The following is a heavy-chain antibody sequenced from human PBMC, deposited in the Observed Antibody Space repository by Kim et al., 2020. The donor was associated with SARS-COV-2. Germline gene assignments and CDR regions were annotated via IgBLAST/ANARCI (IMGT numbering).Heavy chain of an antibody. CDR3: AKSFSYYDSSGYYLESGDDY. V-gene: IGHV3-23*01. J-gene: IGHJ4*02. D-gene: IGHD3-22*01. Sequence: GGSLRLSCEVSGFTFNSYAMSWVRQAPGKGLEWVSAISGRGSSTYYADSVKGRFTISRDNSKNTLYLQMNSLRAEDTAVYYCAKSFSYYDSSGYYLESGDDYWGQGTLVTVSS. CDR2: ISGRGSST. CDR1: GFTFNSYA.